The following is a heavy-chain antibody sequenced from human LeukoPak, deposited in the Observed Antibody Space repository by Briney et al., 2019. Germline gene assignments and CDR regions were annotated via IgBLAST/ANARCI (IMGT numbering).Heavy chain of an antibody. CDR1: GFTFGSYA. Sequence: PGGSLRLSCAASGFTFGSYAMTWVREAPGKGLEWFSSIDASGGSTYYADSGKGRFTISRDNSKNTFYLQMNTLRADDTAVYYCAKGSGSGWYGWFAPWGQGTLVTVSS. D-gene: IGHD6-19*01. J-gene: IGHJ5*02. CDR2: IDASGGST. CDR3: AKGSGSGWYGWFAP. V-gene: IGHV3-23*01.